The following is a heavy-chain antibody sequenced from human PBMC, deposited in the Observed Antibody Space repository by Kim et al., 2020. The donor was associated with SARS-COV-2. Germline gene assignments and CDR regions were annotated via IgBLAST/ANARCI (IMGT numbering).Heavy chain of an antibody. CDR1: GGTFSSYA. CDR3: ARAPFDYYDSSGYYLFDY. D-gene: IGHD3-22*01. V-gene: IGHV1-69*04. J-gene: IGHJ4*02. CDR2: IIPILGIA. Sequence: SVKVSCKASGGTFSSYAISWVRQAPGQGLEWMGRIIPILGIANYAQKFQGRVTITADKSTSTAYMELSSLRSEDTAVYYCARAPFDYYDSSGYYLFDYWGQGTLVTVSS.